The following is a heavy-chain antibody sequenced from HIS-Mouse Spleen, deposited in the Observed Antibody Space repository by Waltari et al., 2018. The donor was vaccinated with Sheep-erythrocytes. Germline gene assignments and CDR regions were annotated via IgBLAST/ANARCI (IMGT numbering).Heavy chain of an antibody. CDR1: GFSLSNARMG. J-gene: IGHJ4*02. D-gene: IGHD3-3*01. V-gene: IGHV2-26*01. CDR3: ARITSYYDFWSTYNKDYFDY. CDR2: IFSNDEK. Sequence: QVTLNESGPVLVKPTETLTLTCTVSGFSLSNARMGVSWIRQPPGKALEWLAHIFSNDEKSYSTSPKSRLTISKDTSKSQVVLTMTNMDPVDTATYYCARITSYYDFWSTYNKDYFDYWGQGTLVTVSS.